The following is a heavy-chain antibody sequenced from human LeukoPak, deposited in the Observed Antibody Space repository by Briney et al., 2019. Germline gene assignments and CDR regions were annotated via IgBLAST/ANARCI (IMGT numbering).Heavy chain of an antibody. CDR3: AKGTLRFFEWLSPDFDY. J-gene: IGHJ4*02. CDR2: ISWSSGSI. CDR1: GFTFDDYA. V-gene: IGHV3-9*01. D-gene: IGHD3-3*01. Sequence: GRSLRLSCAASGFTFDDYAMHWVRQAPGKGLEWVSGISWSSGSIGYADSVKGRFTISRDNAKNSLYLQMNSLRAEDTALYYCAKGTLRFFEWLSPDFDYWGQGTLVTVSS.